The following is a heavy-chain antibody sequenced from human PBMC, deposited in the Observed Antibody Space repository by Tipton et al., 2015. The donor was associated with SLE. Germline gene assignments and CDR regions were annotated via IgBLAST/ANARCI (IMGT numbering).Heavy chain of an antibody. CDR2: IYSGDKI. Sequence: SLRLSCAASGFDVSSNYMTWVRQAPGKGLEWVSVIYSGDKIYYADSVKGRYTISRDNSNNTLYLQMNSLRPEDTAVYFCARVRRAGGAFDIWGQGTIITVSS. CDR1: GFDVSSNY. CDR3: ARVRRAGGAFDI. D-gene: IGHD3-16*01. V-gene: IGHV3-53*05. J-gene: IGHJ3*02.